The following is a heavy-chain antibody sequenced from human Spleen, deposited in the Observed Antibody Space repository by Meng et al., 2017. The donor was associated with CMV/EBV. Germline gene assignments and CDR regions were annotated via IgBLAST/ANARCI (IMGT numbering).Heavy chain of an antibody. CDR1: GYTFTGYY. D-gene: IGHD6-6*01. Sequence: SVKVSCKASGYTFTGYYMHWVRQAPGQGLEWMGWINPIFGTPNYAQKFQGRVTITTEESTSTAYMELSSLRSEDTAVYYCASSIAARPGFDYWGQGTLVTVSS. CDR2: INPIFGTP. V-gene: IGHV1-69*05. J-gene: IGHJ4*02. CDR3: ASSIAARPGFDY.